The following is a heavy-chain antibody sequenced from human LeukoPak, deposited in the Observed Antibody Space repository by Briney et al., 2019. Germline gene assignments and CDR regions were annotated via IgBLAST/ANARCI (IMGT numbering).Heavy chain of an antibody. Sequence: PGGSLTLSCAASGFTFSSYAMSWVRQAPGKGLEWVSAISGNGGNTYYADSVKGRFTISRDKSKNTLYLQMNSLRAEDTAVYYCAKGSMRDADYWGQGTLVTVSS. CDR3: AKGSMRDADY. J-gene: IGHJ4*02. CDR1: GFTFSSYA. V-gene: IGHV3-23*01. CDR2: ISGNGGNT.